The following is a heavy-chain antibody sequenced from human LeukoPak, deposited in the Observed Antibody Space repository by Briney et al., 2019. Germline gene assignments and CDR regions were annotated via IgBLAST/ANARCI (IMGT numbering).Heavy chain of an antibody. J-gene: IGHJ3*02. CDR3: ARDRNYYDSSGYFPAFDI. Sequence: PGGSLRLSCAASGFTFSNYWMSWVRQAPGKGLEWVANIKQDGSEKYYVDSVKGRFTISRDNAKNSLYLQMNSLRAEDTAVYYSARDRNYYDSSGYFPAFDIWGQGTMVTVSS. CDR2: IKQDGSEK. V-gene: IGHV3-7*01. D-gene: IGHD3-22*01. CDR1: GFTFSNYW.